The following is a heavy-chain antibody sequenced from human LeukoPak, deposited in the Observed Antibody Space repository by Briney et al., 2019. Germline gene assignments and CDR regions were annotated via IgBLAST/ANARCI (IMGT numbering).Heavy chain of an antibody. Sequence: GAAVKVSCKAFGYTFTSNYMHWVRQAPGQGLEWMGVISPSGGSTSYAQKFQGRVTLTRDMSTSTDYLELSSLRSEDTAVYYCAREWDSSGWYDYWGQGTLVTVSS. CDR3: AREWDSSGWYDY. CDR2: ISPSGGST. J-gene: IGHJ4*02. D-gene: IGHD6-19*01. CDR1: GYTFTSNY. V-gene: IGHV1-46*01.